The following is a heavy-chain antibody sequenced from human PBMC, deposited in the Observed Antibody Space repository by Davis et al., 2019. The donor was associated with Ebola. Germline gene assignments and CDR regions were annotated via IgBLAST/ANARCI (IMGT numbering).Heavy chain of an antibody. D-gene: IGHD3-22*01. CDR2: ISSSSSYI. CDR1: GFTYSSYS. J-gene: IGHJ3*02. Sequence: GGSLRLSCAASGFTYSSYSMNWVRQAPGKGLEWVSSISSSSSYIYYADSVKGRFTISRDNAKNSLYLQMNSLRAEDTAVYYCARVFGTMIVVVEGAFDIWGQGTMVTVSS. CDR3: ARVFGTMIVVVEGAFDI. V-gene: IGHV3-21*01.